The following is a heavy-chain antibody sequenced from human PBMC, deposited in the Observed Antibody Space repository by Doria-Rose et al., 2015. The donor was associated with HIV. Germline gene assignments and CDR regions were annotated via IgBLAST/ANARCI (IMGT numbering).Heavy chain of an antibody. V-gene: IGHV1-69*04. CDR2: IIPILGIA. Sequence: ISWVRQAPGQGLEWMGRIIPILGIADYAQKFQGRVTITADKSTSTAYMELSSLRSEDTAVYYCARDPGYCSGGSCSWYFDLWGRGTLVTVSS. CDR3: ARDPGYCSGGSCSWYFDL. J-gene: IGHJ2*01. D-gene: IGHD2-15*01.